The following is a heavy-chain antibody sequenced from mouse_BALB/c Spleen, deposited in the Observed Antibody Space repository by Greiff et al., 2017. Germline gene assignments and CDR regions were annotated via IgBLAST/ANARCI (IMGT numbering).Heavy chain of an antibody. J-gene: IGHJ2*01. CDR1: GYTFTSYW. V-gene: IGHV1S81*02. D-gene: IGHD1-1*01. CDR3: ARSHYYGSSYVDY. Sequence: QVQLQQSGAELVKPGASVKLSCKASGYTFTSYWMHWVKQRPGQGLEWIGEINPSNGRTNYNEKFKSKATLTVDKSSSTAYMQLSSLTSEDSAVYYCARSHYYGSSYVDYWGQGTTLTVSS. CDR2: INPSNGRT.